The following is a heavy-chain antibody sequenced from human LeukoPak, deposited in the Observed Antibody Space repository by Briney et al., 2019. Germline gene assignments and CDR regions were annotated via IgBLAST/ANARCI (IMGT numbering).Heavy chain of an antibody. J-gene: IGHJ4*02. CDR1: GGSISSSSYY. CDR3: ARQGWFGELLSPLDY. V-gene: IGHV4-39*01. Sequence: SETLSLICTVSGGSISSSSYYWGWIRQPPGKGLEWIGSIYYSGSTYYNPSHKSRVTISVDTSKNQFSLSLSSVTAADTAVYYCARQGWFGELLSPLDYWGQGTPVTVSS. CDR2: IYYSGST. D-gene: IGHD3-10*01.